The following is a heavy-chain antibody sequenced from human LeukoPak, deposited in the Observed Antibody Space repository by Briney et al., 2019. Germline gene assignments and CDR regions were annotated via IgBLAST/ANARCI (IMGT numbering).Heavy chain of an antibody. CDR1: GGSISSYY. CDR2: IYYSGSP. V-gene: IGHV4-59*05. J-gene: IGHJ4*02. CDR3: ASHGDFWSGYY. D-gene: IGHD3-3*01. Sequence: PSETLSLTCTVYGGSISSYYWSWIRQPPGKGLEWIGSIYYSGSPYYNPSLKSRVTISVDTSKNQFSLKLSSVTAADTAVYYCASHGDFWSGYYWGQGTLVTVSS.